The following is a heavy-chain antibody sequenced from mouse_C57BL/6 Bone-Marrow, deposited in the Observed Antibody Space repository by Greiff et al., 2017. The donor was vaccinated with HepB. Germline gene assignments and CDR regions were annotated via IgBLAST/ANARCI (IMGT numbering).Heavy chain of an antibody. D-gene: IGHD1-1*01. J-gene: IGHJ2*01. V-gene: IGHV1-53*01. CDR3: ANGGSSLYYFDY. CDR2: INPSNGGT. CDR1: GYTFTSYW. Sequence: QVQLKQSGPELVKPGASVKLSCKASGYTFTSYWMHWVKQRPGQGLEWIGNINPSNGGTNYNEKFKSKATLTVDKSSSTAYMQLSSLTSEDSAVYYCANGGSSLYYFDYWGQGTTLTVSS.